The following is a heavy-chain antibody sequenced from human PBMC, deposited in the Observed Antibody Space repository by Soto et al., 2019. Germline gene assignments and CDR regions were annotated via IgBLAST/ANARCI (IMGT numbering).Heavy chain of an antibody. Sequence: EVQLTESGGGLVKPGGSLRLSCEGSGFNFRNFNMIWVRQAPGKGLEWVSSVSGSSSYIYYADSVKGRFTVSRDNANNLVFLQINGLRPEDTAMYYCARDLRGHYGPWGQGTMVTVSS. J-gene: IGHJ3*01. CDR1: GFNFRNFN. CDR3: ARDLRGHYGP. D-gene: IGHD4-17*01. V-gene: IGHV3-21*06. CDR2: VSGSSSYI.